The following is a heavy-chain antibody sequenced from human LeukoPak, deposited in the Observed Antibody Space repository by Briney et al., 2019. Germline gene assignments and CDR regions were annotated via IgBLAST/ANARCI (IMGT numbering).Heavy chain of an antibody. D-gene: IGHD3-10*01. V-gene: IGHV1-18*01. CDR3: ARGRDYYGSGSEVY. CDR1: GYTFTSYG. Sequence: GASVKVSCKASGYTFTSYGISWVRQAPGQGLEWMGWISAYNGNTNYAQKPQGRVTMTTDTSTSTAYMELRSLRSDDTAVYYCARGRDYYGSGSEVYWGQGTLVTVSS. J-gene: IGHJ4*02. CDR2: ISAYNGNT.